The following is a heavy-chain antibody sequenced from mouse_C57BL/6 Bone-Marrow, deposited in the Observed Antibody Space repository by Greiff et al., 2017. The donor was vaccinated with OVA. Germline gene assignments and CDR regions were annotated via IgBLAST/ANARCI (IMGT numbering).Heavy chain of an antibody. CDR3: ARCTTGAY. J-gene: IGHJ3*01. CDR2: IYPRSGNT. V-gene: IGHV1-81*01. Sequence: VKLQESGAELARPGASVKLSCKASGYTFTSYGISWVKQRTGQGLEWIGEIYPRSGNTYYNEKFKGKATLTADKSSSTAYMELRSLTSEDSAVYFCARCTTGAYWGQGTLVTVSA. CDR1: GYTFTSYG.